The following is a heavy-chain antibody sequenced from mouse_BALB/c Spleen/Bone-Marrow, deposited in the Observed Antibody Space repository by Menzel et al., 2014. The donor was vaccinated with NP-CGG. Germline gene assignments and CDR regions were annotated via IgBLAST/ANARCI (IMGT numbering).Heavy chain of an antibody. D-gene: IGHD1-1*02. CDR3: ARGKGGILFFY. CDR2: IRNKANGYTT. Sequence: EVMLVESGGGLVRPGGSLRLSCATSGLTFTDYYMNWVRQPPGKALERLGFIRNKANGYTTEYSASVKVRFTISRDNSQSILYLQMNSLRAEDSATYDCARGKGGILFFYWRHGATLTVTS. V-gene: IGHV7-3*02. J-gene: IGHJ2*01. CDR1: GLTFTDYY.